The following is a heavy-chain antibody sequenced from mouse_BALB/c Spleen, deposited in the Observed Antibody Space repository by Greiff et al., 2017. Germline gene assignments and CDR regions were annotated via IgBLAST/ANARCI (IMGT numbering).Heavy chain of an antibody. Sequence: VQLQQSGPGLVAPSQSLSITCTVSGFSLTSYDISWIRQPPGKGLEWLGVIWTGGGTNYNSAFMSRLSISKDNSKSQVFLKMNSLQTDDTARYYCARDRGGMDYWGQGTTLTVSS. CDR2: IWTGGGT. CDR1: GFSLTSYD. J-gene: IGHJ2*01. D-gene: IGHD1-1*02. V-gene: IGHV2-9-2*01. CDR3: ARDRGGMDY.